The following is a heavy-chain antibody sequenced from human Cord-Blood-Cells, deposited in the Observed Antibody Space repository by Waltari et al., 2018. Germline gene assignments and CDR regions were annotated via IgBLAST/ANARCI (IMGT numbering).Heavy chain of an antibody. CDR2: IYYRWRT. CDR1: GGSISSSGYY. D-gene: IGHD4-17*01. V-gene: IGHV4-39*01. Sequence: QLQLQESGPGLVKPSETLSLTCTVSGGSISSSGYYWGWIRQPPGKGLGWIGSIYYRWRTYSIPSLKSRVTISVDTSKNQFSLRLSSVTAADTAVDYCARHEYGDPPFAYWGQGTLVTVSS. J-gene: IGHJ4*02. CDR3: ARHEYGDPPFAY.